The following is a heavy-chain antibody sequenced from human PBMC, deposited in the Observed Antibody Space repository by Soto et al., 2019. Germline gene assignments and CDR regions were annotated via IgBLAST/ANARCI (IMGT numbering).Heavy chain of an antibody. CDR2: INPNSGNI. D-gene: IGHD3-10*01. Sequence: ASVKVSCKASGDTFTTDDINWVRQATGHGLEWMGWINPNSGNIGYAQSVQGRVTMTRDTAIRTAYREVSRLRSDDTAVYYCARGRASVSYYRLNYWS. J-gene: IGHJ4*01. CDR1: GDTFTTDD. V-gene: IGHV1-8*01. CDR3: ARGRASVSYYRLNY.